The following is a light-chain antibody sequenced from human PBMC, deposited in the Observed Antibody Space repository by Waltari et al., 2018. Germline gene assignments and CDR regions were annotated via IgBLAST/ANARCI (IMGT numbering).Light chain of an antibody. V-gene: IGLV1-44*01. CDR3: AAWDDTLKGL. J-gene: IGLJ3*02. CDR2: NDD. Sequence: QSVLTQPPSPSGAPGQRVTITCSIGSSTIESNTVNWSQHFPGTSPKLLLFNDDQRASGVPGRFSGSRSVTSASLAISVLQSEDEATYYCAAWDDTLKGLFGGGTTLTVL. CDR1: SSTIESNT.